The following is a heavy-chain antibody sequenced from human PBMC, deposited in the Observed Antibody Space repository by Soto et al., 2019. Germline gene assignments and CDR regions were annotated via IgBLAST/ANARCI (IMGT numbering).Heavy chain of an antibody. J-gene: IGHJ4*02. D-gene: IGHD2-15*01. CDR2: IGSGGSP. CDR3: AREVQPVVRREYDY. CDR1: GFTFSTCT. V-gene: IGHV3-21*06. Sequence: EVQLVESGGGLVKPGGSLRLSCAVSGFTFSTCTMNWVRQAPGKGLEWVSSIGSGGSPYYADSVKGRFTISRDNAKNSLYLQMNRLRAEDTAVYYCAREVQPVVRREYDYWGQGTLVTVSS.